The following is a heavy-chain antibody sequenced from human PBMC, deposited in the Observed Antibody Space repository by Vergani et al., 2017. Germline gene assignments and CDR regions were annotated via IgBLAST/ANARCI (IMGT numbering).Heavy chain of an antibody. CDR2: INAGNGNT. CDR1: GYTFTSYA. V-gene: IGHV1-3*01. J-gene: IGHJ4*02. D-gene: IGHD2-8*01. Sequence: QVQLVQSGAEVKKPGASVKVSCKASGYTFTSYAMHWVRQAPGQRLEWMGWINAGNGNTKYSQKFQGRVTITRDTSASTAYMVLSSLRSEDTAVYYCARDGDCTNGVCWYYFDYWVQGTLVTVSS. CDR3: ARDGDCTNGVCWYYFDY.